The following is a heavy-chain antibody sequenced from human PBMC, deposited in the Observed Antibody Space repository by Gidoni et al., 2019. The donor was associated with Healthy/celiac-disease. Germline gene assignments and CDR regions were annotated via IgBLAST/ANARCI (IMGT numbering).Heavy chain of an antibody. CDR3: ARDGGIAVAGSYYYGMDV. CDR2: IHPSGGST. V-gene: IGHV1-46*01. J-gene: IGHJ6*02. CDR1: GYTFTSYY. D-gene: IGHD6-19*01. Sequence: QVQLVQSGAEVKKPGASVKVSCKASGYTFTSYYMHWVRQAPGQGLEWMGIIHPSGGSTSYAQKFQGRVTMTRDTSTSTVYMELSSLRSEDTAVYYCARDGGIAVAGSYYYGMDVWGQGTTVTVSS.